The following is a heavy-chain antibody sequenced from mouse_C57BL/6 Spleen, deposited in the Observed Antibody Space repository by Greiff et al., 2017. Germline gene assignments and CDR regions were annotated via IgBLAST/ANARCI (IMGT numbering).Heavy chain of an antibody. Sequence: EVKLVESGGGLVQPGGSLSLSCAASGFTFTDYYMSWVRQPPGKALEWLGFIRNKANGYTTEYSASVKGRFTISRDNSQSILYLQMNALRAEDSATYYCARRGNYYGSSYDYWGQGTTLTVSS. CDR2: IRNKANGYTT. V-gene: IGHV7-3*01. CDR3: ARRGNYYGSSYDY. CDR1: GFTFTDYY. D-gene: IGHD1-1*01. J-gene: IGHJ2*01.